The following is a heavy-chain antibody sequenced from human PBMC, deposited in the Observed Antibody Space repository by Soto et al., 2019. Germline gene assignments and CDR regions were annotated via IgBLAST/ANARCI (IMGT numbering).Heavy chain of an antibody. D-gene: IGHD4-4*01. V-gene: IGHV3-21*01. CDR3: ARPTAPGGY. CDR2: ISSSSSYI. J-gene: IGHJ4*02. Sequence: EVQLVESGGGLVKPGGSLRLSCAASGFTFSSYSMNWVRQAPGKGLEWVSSISSSSSYIYYGDSVKGRFTISRDNAKNSLYLQMNSLRAEDTAVYYCARPTAPGGYWGQGTLVTVSS. CDR1: GFTFSSYS.